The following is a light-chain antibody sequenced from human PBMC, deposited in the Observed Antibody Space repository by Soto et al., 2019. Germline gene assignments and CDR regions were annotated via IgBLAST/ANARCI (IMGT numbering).Light chain of an antibody. CDR3: LQDYNYSWT. CDR1: QGIRND. CDR2: PAS. Sequence: AIQMTQSPSSLSASVGDRVTITCRASQGIRNDLGWSQQKPGTAPKLLIHPASTVQSGVPSRFSGSGSGTDGTLTISSLQPEDFANYFCLQDYNYSWTFGQGTKVVLK. J-gene: IGKJ1*01. V-gene: IGKV1-6*02.